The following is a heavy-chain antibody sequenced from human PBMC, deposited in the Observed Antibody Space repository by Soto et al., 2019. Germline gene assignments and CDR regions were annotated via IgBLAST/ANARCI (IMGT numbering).Heavy chain of an antibody. CDR2: ISYDGSNK. CDR3: ASPGIAAAGTVWHYYGMDV. V-gene: IGHV3-30*03. CDR1: GFSFRSYA. Sequence: GGSLRLSCAASGFSFRSYAMHWVRQAPGKGLEWVAVISYDGSNKEYADSVKGRFTISRDNSKNTLYLQMNSLRAEDTAVYYCASPGIAAAGTVWHYYGMDVWGQGTTVTVSS. D-gene: IGHD6-13*01. J-gene: IGHJ6*02.